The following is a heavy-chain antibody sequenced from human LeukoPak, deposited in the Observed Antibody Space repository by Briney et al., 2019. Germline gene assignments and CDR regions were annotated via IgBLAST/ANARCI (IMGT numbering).Heavy chain of an antibody. CDR1: GDSVSSNSAA. V-gene: IGHV6-1*01. J-gene: IGHJ4*02. Sequence: SQTLSLTCAISGDSVSSNSAAWNCIRQSPSRGLEWLGRTYYRSKWYNDYAVSVKSRITINPDTSKNQFSLQLNSVTPEDTAVYYCARARRDYCGSGSYYTIDYWGQGTLVTVSS. CDR3: ARARRDYCGSGSYYTIDY. CDR2: TYYRSKWYN. D-gene: IGHD3-10*01.